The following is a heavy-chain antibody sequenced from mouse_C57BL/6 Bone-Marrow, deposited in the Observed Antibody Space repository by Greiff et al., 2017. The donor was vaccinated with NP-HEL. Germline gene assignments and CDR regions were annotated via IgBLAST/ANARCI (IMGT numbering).Heavy chain of an antibody. Sequence: VQLQQSGPVLVKPGASVKMSCKASGYTFTDYYMNWVKQSHGKSLEWIGVINPYNGGTSYNQKFKGKATLTVDKSSSTAYMELNSLTSEDSAVYYCVAYYSNYYAMDYWGQGTSVTVSS. CDR3: VAYYSNYYAMDY. CDR2: INPYNGGT. J-gene: IGHJ4*01. CDR1: GYTFTDYY. D-gene: IGHD2-5*01. V-gene: IGHV1-19*01.